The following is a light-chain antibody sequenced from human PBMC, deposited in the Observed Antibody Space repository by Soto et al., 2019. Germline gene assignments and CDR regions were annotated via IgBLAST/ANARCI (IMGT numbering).Light chain of an antibody. CDR1: QTISSW. CDR2: DAY. Sequence: DIQMTQSPSTLSGSVGDRVTITCRASQTISSWLAWYQQKPGKAPKLLIYDAYSLESGVPSRFSGRRSGTEFTLTIAGLQPEDFATYYCQKYESYSPLTFGGGTKVEIK. J-gene: IGKJ4*01. V-gene: IGKV1-5*01. CDR3: QKYESYSPLT.